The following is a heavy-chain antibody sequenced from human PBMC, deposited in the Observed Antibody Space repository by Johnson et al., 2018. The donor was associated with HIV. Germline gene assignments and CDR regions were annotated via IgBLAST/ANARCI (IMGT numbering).Heavy chain of an antibody. D-gene: IGHD6-13*01. J-gene: IGHJ3*02. Sequence: MQLVESGGGLVQPGGSLRLSCAASGFTFSSYDMHWVRQATGKGLEWVSAIGTAGDTYYPGSVKGRFTISRDNSKNTLYLQMNSLRAEDTAVYYCAKDQWSSSWTNDAFDIWGQGTMVTVSS. CDR2: IGTAGDT. V-gene: IGHV3-13*01. CDR3: AKDQWSSSWTNDAFDI. CDR1: GFTFSSYD.